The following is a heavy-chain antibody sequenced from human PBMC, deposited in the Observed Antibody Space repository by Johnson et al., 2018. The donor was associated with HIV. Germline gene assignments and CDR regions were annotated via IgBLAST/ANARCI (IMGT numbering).Heavy chain of an antibody. V-gene: IGHV3-30*14. Sequence: QVQLVESGGGVVQPGRSLRLSCAASGFTFSSYAMHWVRQAPGKGLEWVAVIPYDGYNKYYADSVRGRFTISRDNSKNTLYLQMNSLRDEDTAVYYCARASPNYYDSSGDFPLDAFDIWGQGTMVTVSS. J-gene: IGHJ3*02. D-gene: IGHD3-22*01. CDR1: GFTFSSYA. CDR3: ARASPNYYDSSGDFPLDAFDI. CDR2: IPYDGYNK.